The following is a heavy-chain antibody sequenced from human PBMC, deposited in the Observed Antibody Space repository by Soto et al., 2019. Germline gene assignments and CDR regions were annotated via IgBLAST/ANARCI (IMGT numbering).Heavy chain of an antibody. CDR3: ARGHQGAFFDF. D-gene: IGHD3-16*01. CDR2: INHSGST. J-gene: IGHJ4*02. Sequence: SETLSLTCAVYGGSFNSYYWSWIRQSPGKGLEWIGEINHSGSTNSNPSLKSRVTVSVDMSKSQFSLKLTSLTAADTAVYYCARGHQGAFFDFWGRGTLVTVS. CDR1: GGSFNSYY. V-gene: IGHV4-34*01.